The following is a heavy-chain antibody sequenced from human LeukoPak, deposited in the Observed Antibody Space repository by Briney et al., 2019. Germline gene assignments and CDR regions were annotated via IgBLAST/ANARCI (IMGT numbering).Heavy chain of an antibody. CDR3: ARDRAVAGTGANWFDP. CDR1: GFTFSSYS. Sequence: PGGSLRLSCAASGFTFSSYSMNWVRQAPGQGLEWVSSISSSSYIYYADSVKGRFTISRDNAKNSLYLQMNSLRAEDTTVYYCARDRAVAGTGANWFDPWGQGTLVTVSS. CDR2: ISSSSYI. V-gene: IGHV3-21*01. J-gene: IGHJ5*02. D-gene: IGHD6-19*01.